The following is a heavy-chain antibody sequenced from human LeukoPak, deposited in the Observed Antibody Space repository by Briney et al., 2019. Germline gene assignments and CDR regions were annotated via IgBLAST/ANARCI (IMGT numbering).Heavy chain of an antibody. V-gene: IGHV3-23*01. Sequence: WGALRLSCAASGFNLRSYWVDWVRQAPGKGVVWGSTIIGRGGGSGGSTYYADSVKGRFTISRDSSKNTLFLQMNRLRPEDAAVYYCAKAPVTTCRGAYCYPFDYWGQGTLVTVSS. J-gene: IGHJ4*02. CDR2: IIGRGGGSGGST. CDR1: GFNLRSYW. CDR3: AKAPVTTCRGAYCYPFDY. D-gene: IGHD2-21*01.